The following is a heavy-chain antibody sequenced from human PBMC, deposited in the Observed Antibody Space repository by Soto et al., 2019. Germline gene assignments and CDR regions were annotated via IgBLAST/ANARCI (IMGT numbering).Heavy chain of an antibody. D-gene: IGHD3-16*02. CDR3: ARGKLSDYVWGSYRYHFDY. CDR2: INQSGST. CDR1: GGSFSGYY. J-gene: IGHJ4*02. Sequence: SETLSLTCAVYGGSFSGYYWIWIRQPPGKGLEWIGEINQSGSTNYNPSLKSRVTISVDTSKNQFSLKLSSVTAADTAVYYCARGKLSDYVWGSYRYHFDYWGQGTVVTVSS. V-gene: IGHV4-34*01.